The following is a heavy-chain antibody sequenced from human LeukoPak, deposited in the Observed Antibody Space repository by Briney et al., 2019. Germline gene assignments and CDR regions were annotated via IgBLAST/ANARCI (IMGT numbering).Heavy chain of an antibody. D-gene: IGHD2-21*01. CDR3: AKEGIPSRGFDP. CDR1: GFSFSTYW. Sequence: GGSLRLSCAASGFSFSTYWMTWVRQAPGKGLEWVSAISGSGGSTYYADSVKGRFTISRDNSKNTLYLQMNSLRAEDTAVYYCAKEGIPSRGFDPWGQGTLVTVSS. CDR2: ISGSGGST. J-gene: IGHJ5*02. V-gene: IGHV3-23*01.